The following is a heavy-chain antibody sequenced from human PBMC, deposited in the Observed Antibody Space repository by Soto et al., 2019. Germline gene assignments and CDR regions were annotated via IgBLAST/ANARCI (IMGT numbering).Heavy chain of an antibody. CDR2: IYHSGST. CDR3: ARESAVSGPNWFYT. V-gene: IGHV4-30-2*06. Sequence: PSETLSLTCSVSGGSINSGRSSWNWRRQSPGKGLEWIASIYHSGSTYYNPSLKSRVSISVDRPENQFSLKLSSVAAADTAVYYCARESAVSGPNWFYTWGPGTLVTVSS. D-gene: IGHD6-13*01. CDR1: GGSINSGRSS. J-gene: IGHJ5*02.